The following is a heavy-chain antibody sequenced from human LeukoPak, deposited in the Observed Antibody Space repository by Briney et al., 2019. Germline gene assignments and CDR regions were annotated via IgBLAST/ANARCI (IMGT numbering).Heavy chain of an antibody. D-gene: IGHD6-19*01. Sequence: SETLSLTCAVYGGSFSGYYWSWIRQPPGKGLEWIGEINHSGSTNYNPSLKSRVTISVDTSKNQFSLKLSSVTAAGTAVYYCARKGLTKPLSVAVDFDSWAQGTLVTVSS. J-gene: IGHJ4*02. CDR1: GGSFSGYY. V-gene: IGHV4-34*01. CDR3: ARKGLTKPLSVAVDFDS. CDR2: INHSGST.